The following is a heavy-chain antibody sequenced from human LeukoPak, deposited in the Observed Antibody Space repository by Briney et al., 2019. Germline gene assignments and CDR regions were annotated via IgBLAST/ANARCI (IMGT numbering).Heavy chain of an antibody. Sequence: SETLSLTCTVSGGSISSSSYYWGWIRQPPGKGLEWIGSIYYSGSTYYNPSLKSRVTISVDTSKNQFSLKLSSVTAADTAVYYCARRGLYCSGGSCYSHAFDNWGQGTMVTVSS. J-gene: IGHJ3*02. CDR2: IYYSGST. V-gene: IGHV4-39*01. CDR3: ARRGLYCSGGSCYSHAFDN. D-gene: IGHD2-15*01. CDR1: GGSISSSSYY.